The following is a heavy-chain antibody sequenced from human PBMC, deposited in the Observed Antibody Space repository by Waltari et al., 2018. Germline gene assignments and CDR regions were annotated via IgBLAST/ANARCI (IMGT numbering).Heavy chain of an antibody. D-gene: IGHD1-26*01. CDR1: GYTFTGYY. CDR2: INPNSGGT. V-gene: IGHV1-2*02. CDR3: ARLVGATAGGVAFDI. Sequence: QVQLVQSGAEVKKPGASVKVSCKASGYTFTGYYMHLVPPAPGQGLEWMGWINPNSGGTNYAQKFQGRVTMTRDTSISTAYMELSRLRSDDTAVYYCARLVGATAGGVAFDIWGQGTMVTVSS. J-gene: IGHJ3*02.